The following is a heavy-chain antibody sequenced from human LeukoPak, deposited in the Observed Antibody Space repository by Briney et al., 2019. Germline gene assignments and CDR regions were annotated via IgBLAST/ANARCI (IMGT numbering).Heavy chain of an antibody. CDR3: ARGGFYCGDDCYVDY. Sequence: PSETLSLTCAVYGGSLSYYYWSWIRQSPEKGLEWIGEINRSGSTNYNPSLKSRVSISVDTSKNQFSLKLSSVTAADTAFYYCARGGFYCGDDCYVDYWGQGALVTVSS. CDR1: GGSLSYYY. J-gene: IGHJ4*02. CDR2: INRSGST. V-gene: IGHV4-34*01. D-gene: IGHD2-21*02.